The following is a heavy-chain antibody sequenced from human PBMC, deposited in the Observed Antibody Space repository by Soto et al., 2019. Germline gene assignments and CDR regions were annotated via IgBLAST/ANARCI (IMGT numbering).Heavy chain of an antibody. CDR3: ARDRSDNSNSYDAFDI. V-gene: IGHV4-59*11. J-gene: IGHJ3*02. CDR2: IYHTVNT. CDR1: GVSIGSHF. D-gene: IGHD1-20*01. Sequence: SSETLSLTCSVSGVSIGSHFWSWIRQAPGKGPELVGYIYHTVNTNYNPALKSRVTISMDTSKNQLSLQLSSETAADTAVYYCARDRSDNSNSYDAFDIWGQGTMVTVSS.